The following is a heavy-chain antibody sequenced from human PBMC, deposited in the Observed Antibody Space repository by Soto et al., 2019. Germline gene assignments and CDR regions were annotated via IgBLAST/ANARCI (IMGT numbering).Heavy chain of an antibody. V-gene: IGHV1-24*01. CDR3: ATRYCSSTSCPGSLDP. CDR2: FDPEDGET. D-gene: IGHD2-2*01. CDR1: GYTLTELS. J-gene: IGHJ5*02. Sequence: ASVKVSCKVSGYTLTELSMHWVRQAPGKGLEWMGGFDPEDGETIYAQKFQGRVTMTEDTSTDTAYMELSSLRSEDTAVYYCATRYCSSTSCPGSLDPWGQGTLVTSPQ.